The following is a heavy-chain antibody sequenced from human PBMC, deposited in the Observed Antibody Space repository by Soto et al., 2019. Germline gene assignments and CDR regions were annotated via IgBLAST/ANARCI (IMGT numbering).Heavy chain of an antibody. J-gene: IGHJ4*02. Sequence: QVHLQESGPGLVKPSETLSLTCTVSGGSISSSNYYWGWIRQSPGKGLEWIGSIEYRGNTYYNPSLKSRVTISVDTSKNQFSLKLGSVTAADTAVYYCARQEYTSGSLGYWGQGTLVTVSS. D-gene: IGHD5-18*01. V-gene: IGHV4-39*01. CDR1: GGSISSSNYY. CDR3: ARQEYTSGSLGY. CDR2: IEYRGNT.